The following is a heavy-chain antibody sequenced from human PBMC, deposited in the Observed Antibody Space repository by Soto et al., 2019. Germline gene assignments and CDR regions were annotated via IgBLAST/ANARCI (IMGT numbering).Heavy chain of an antibody. V-gene: IGHV3-7*03. J-gene: IGHJ6*02. CDR1: GFTFSSYW. CDR3: ERDDGRLLWFGELLIYYYYGMDV. CDR2: IKQDGSEK. Sequence: GGSLRLSCAASGFTFSSYWMSWVRQAPGKGLEWVANIKQDGSEKYYVDSVKGRFTISRDNAKNSLHLQMNSLRAEDTAVYYCERDDGRLLWFGELLIYYYYGMDVWGQGTTGTVSS. D-gene: IGHD3-10*01.